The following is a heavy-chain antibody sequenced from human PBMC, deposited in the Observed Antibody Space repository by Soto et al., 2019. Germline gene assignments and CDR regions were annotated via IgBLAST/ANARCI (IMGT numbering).Heavy chain of an antibody. J-gene: IGHJ6*02. CDR1: GYTFTSYG. V-gene: IGHV1-18*01. Sequence: ASVKVACKASGYTFTSYGISWVRQATGQGLEWMGWISAYNGNTNYAQKLQGRVTMTTDTSTSTAYMELRSLRSDDTAVYYCARDSIAVAGTFYYYGMDVWGQGTTVTVSS. CDR3: ARDSIAVAGTFYYYGMDV. D-gene: IGHD6-19*01. CDR2: ISAYNGNT.